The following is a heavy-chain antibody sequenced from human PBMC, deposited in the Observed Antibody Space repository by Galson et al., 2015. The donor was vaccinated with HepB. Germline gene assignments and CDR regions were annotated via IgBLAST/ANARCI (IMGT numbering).Heavy chain of an antibody. V-gene: IGHV3-30*04. CDR1: RFTFSTFA. Sequence: SLRLSCAASRFTFSTFAMHWVRQTPGKGLEWVAVISYDGSKKYYADSVKGRFTISRDNSKNTLYLQMNSLRAEDSALYYCVRNVGEGALASYYYYGMDVWGQGTTVTVSS. CDR2: ISYDGSKK. D-gene: IGHD3-10*02. CDR3: VRNVGEGALASYYYYGMDV. J-gene: IGHJ6*02.